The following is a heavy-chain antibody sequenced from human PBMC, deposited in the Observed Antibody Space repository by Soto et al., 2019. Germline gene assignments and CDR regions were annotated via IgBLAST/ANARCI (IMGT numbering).Heavy chain of an antibody. J-gene: IGHJ5*02. CDR2: INRFYGET. V-gene: IGHV1-46*01. CDR1: GYTFSSYH. Sequence: VQCSRKPTGYTFSSYHMHTLRQRPGQGLGWMGVINRFYGETGYAQKFQGRVTMTRDTARSTVYMELSSLRSEDTAVYYFASARRIRVASDYVDHRGQG. D-gene: IGHD3-10*01. CDR3: ASARRIRVASDYVDH.